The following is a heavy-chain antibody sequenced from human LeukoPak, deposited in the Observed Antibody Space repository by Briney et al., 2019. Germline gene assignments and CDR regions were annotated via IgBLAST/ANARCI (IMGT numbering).Heavy chain of an antibody. D-gene: IGHD3-22*01. J-gene: IGHJ4*02. V-gene: IGHV3-9*01. CDR1: GFTFDDYA. Sequence: PGRSLRLSCAASGFTFDDYAMHWVRQGPGKGLEWVSGISWNSGSIGYADSVKGRFTISRDNAKNSLYLQMNSLRAEDTTLYYCAKVICSSAGSHESVYWGQGTLVTVSS. CDR3: AKVICSSAGSHESVY. CDR2: ISWNSGSI.